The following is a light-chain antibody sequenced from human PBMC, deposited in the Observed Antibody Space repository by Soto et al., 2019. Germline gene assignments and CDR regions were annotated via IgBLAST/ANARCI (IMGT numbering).Light chain of an antibody. J-gene: IGLJ2*01. CDR3: QVWDSSSDHRGVV. V-gene: IGLV3-21*04. CDR2: YDS. CDR1: NIGSKS. Sequence: SYELTQPHSVSVAPGKTARITCGGTNIGSKSVHWYQQKPGQAPVLVIYYDSDRPSGIPERFSGSNSGNTATLTISRVEAGDEADYYCQVWDSSSDHRGVVFGGGTNLTVL.